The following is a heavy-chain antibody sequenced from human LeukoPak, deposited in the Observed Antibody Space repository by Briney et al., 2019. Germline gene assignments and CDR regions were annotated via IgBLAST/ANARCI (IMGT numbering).Heavy chain of an antibody. V-gene: IGHV4-4*07. Sequence: PSETLPLTCTVSGGSISSYYWSWIRQPAGKGLEWIGRIYTSGSNNYNPSLKSRVTMSVDRSKNQCSLKLSSVTAADTAVYYCARGYDFWSGYYQNWFDPWGQGTLVTVSS. CDR1: GGSISSYY. J-gene: IGHJ5*02. D-gene: IGHD3-3*01. CDR3: ARGYDFWSGYYQNWFDP. CDR2: IYTSGSN.